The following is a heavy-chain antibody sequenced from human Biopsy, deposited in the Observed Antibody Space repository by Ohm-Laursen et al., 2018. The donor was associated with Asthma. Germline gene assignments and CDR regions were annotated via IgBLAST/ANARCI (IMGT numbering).Heavy chain of an antibody. V-gene: IGHV2-70*04. Sequence: TQTLTLTCTFSGFSLKIGAVGMGWIRQPPGKALEWLARIDWEEDKFYKTSLRTRLTISKGSSEDQVVLTMTNMGPVDTATYYCTRHNDYWGPGILVTVSS. CDR2: IDWEEDK. D-gene: IGHD1-14*01. CDR1: GFSLKIGAVG. CDR3: TRHNDY. J-gene: IGHJ4*02.